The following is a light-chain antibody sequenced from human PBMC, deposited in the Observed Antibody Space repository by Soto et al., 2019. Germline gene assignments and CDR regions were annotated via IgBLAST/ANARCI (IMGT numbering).Light chain of an antibody. Sequence: QSVLTQPPSASATPGQGVTISCSGSSVNIGSNYVYWYQQLPGTAPKLLIYRNGQRPSGVPDRFYGSKSGSSASLAISGLRSEEEADYNCQSYDISLHNYVFGTGTKVTVL. CDR3: QSYDISLHNYV. J-gene: IGLJ1*01. CDR2: RNG. CDR1: SVNIGSNY. V-gene: IGLV1-47*01.